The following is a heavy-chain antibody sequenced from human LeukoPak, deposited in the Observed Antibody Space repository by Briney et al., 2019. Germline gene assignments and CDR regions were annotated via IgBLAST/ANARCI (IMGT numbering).Heavy chain of an antibody. J-gene: IGHJ3*01. CDR3: ARLGQTYYYDSSGPKGGAFDL. D-gene: IGHD3-22*01. CDR1: GGSISSYY. Sequence: SETLSLTCTVSGGSISSYYWSWIRQPPGKGLEWIGYIYYSGSTNYNPSLKSRVTISVDTSKNQFSLKLSSVTAAGTAVYYCARLGQTYYYDSSGPKGGAFDLWGQGTMVTVSS. CDR2: IYYSGST. V-gene: IGHV4-59*01.